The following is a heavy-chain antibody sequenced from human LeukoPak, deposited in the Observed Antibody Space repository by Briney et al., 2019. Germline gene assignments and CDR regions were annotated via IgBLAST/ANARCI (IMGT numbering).Heavy chain of an antibody. J-gene: IGHJ4*02. CDR3: AKDGGSGWYVGSDY. CDR2: ISCDGSNK. Sequence: GRSLRLSCAASGFTFSSYGMHWVRQAPGKGLEWVAVISCDGSNKYYADSVKGRFTISRDNSKNTLYLQMNSLRAEDTAVYYCAKDGGSGWYVGSDYWGQGTLVTVSS. CDR1: GFTFSSYG. D-gene: IGHD6-19*01. V-gene: IGHV3-30*18.